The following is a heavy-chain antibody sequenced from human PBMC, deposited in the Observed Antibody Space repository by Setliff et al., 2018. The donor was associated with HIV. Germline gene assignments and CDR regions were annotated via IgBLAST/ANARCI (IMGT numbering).Heavy chain of an antibody. D-gene: IGHD6-13*01. CDR2: SYYSGST. CDR3: ARLIAAAGANHYYYYMDV. Sequence: SETLSLTCTVSGGSISSYYWSWIRQPPGKGLEWNGYSYYSGSTNYNPSLKSQVTISVDTAKNQFSLKLRSVTAADTAVDYCARLIAAAGANHYYYYMDVWGKGTTVTVSS. CDR1: GGSISSYY. V-gene: IGHV4-59*01. J-gene: IGHJ6*03.